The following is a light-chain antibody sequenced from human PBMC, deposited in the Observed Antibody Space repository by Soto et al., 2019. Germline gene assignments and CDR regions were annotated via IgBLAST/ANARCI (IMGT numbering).Light chain of an antibody. Sequence: DIPMTQSPSTLSASIGDRVTITCRASQSISTWLAWYQQKPGQAPKVLIYKASNLETGVPSRFSGSGSGTEFTLTINSLQPDDFAAYYCQNYNDYPLTFGGGTKVEIK. CDR2: KAS. CDR1: QSISTW. CDR3: QNYNDYPLT. J-gene: IGKJ4*01. V-gene: IGKV1-5*03.